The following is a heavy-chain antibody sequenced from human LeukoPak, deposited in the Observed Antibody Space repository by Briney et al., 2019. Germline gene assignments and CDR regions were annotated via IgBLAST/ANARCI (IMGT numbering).Heavy chain of an antibody. D-gene: IGHD6-19*01. CDR1: GYIFTGYY. V-gene: IGHV1-2*02. CDR2: IDPESGDT. J-gene: IGHJ5*02. CDR3: AREEYSSGWYRGGWFDP. Sequence: ASVKVSCKASGYIFTGYYMHWLRQAPGQGLEWMGWIDPESGDTNYAQKFQDKITMTRDTYMKTGYMELSSLRYDDTAVYYRAREEYSSGWYRGGWFDPWGQGTQVTVSS.